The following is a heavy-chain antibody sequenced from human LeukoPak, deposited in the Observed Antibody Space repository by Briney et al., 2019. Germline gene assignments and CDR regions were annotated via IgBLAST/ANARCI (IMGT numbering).Heavy chain of an antibody. CDR1: GGSISSSSYY. Sequence: SETLSLNCTVSGGSISSSSYYWGWIRQPPGKGLEWMGEIFHSGSTNYNPSLKSRVTISVDKSKNQFSLKLSSLTAADTAVYYCASKVEKCGGDCHLDYWGQGTLVTVSS. CDR3: ASKVEKCGGDCHLDY. CDR2: IFHSGST. D-gene: IGHD2-21*02. J-gene: IGHJ4*02. V-gene: IGHV4-39*07.